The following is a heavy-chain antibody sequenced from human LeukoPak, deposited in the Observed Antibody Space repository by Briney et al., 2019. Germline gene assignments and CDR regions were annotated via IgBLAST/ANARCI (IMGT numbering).Heavy chain of an antibody. CDR2: ISYDGSNK. CDR3: AKVLGSGSYYNAFDI. V-gene: IGHV3-30*18. CDR1: GFTFSSYG. Sequence: GGSLRLSCAASGFTFSSYGMHWVRQAPGKGLEWVAVISYDGSNKYYADSVKGRFTISRDNSKNTLYLQMNSLRAEDTAVYYRAKVLGSGSYYNAFDIWGQGTMVTVSS. J-gene: IGHJ3*02. D-gene: IGHD3-10*01.